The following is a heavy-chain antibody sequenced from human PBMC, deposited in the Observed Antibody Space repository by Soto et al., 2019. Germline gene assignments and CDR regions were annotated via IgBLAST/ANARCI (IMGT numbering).Heavy chain of an antibody. V-gene: IGHV1-69*01. D-gene: IGHD5-12*01. CDR1: GGTFSSYA. J-gene: IGHJ6*02. CDR2: IIPIFSTA. Sequence: QVQLVQSGAEVKKPGSSVKVSCKASGGTFSSYAISWVRQAPGQGLEWMGGIIPIFSTANYAQKFLGRVTTTADESTSTAYMELSSLRFEDTGVYYCARGAEIQWGHMAVRGQGTTVNVSS. CDR3: ARGAEIQWGHMAV.